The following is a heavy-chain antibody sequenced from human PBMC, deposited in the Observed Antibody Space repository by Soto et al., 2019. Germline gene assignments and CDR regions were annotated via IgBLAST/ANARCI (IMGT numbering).Heavy chain of an antibody. D-gene: IGHD3-16*01. CDR3: ARTQGRYFDY. CDR2: ISGSGGST. Sequence: EVQLLESGGGLVQPGGSLRLSCAASGFTFSSYAMSWVRQAPGKGLEWVSTISGSGGSTYYADSVKGRFTISRDNSKNTLYLQMNSLRAEDTAGYYCARTQGRYFDYWGQGTLVTVSS. CDR1: GFTFSSYA. J-gene: IGHJ4*02. V-gene: IGHV3-23*01.